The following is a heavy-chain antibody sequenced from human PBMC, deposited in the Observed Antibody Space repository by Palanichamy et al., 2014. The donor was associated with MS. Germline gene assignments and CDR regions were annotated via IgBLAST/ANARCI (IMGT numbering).Heavy chain of an antibody. J-gene: IGHJ4*02. CDR3: AKGRYYGSGSSSDY. V-gene: IGHV3-23*01. D-gene: IGHD3-10*01. CDR2: ISGYGGGT. Sequence: VRQAPGKGLEWVSAISGYGGGTSYADSVKGRFTISRDNSNNTLDLQMNSLRAEDTAVYYCAKGRYYGSGSSSDYWGQGTLVTVSS.